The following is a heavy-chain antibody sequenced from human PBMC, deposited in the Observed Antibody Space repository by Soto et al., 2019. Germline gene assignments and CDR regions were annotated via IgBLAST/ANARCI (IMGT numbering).Heavy chain of an antibody. CDR2: VYYSGSS. Sequence: SETLSLTCTVSGDSISGGASFWSWIRQPPGKGLEWIANVYYSGSSYYNPSLKSRLTISVDTTKNQFSPQLKSMTAADTAVYYCAKLSCTSSTCYFPGWFDPWGQGTPVTVSS. V-gene: IGHV4-31*03. CDR3: AKLSCTSSTCYFPGWFDP. CDR1: GDSISGGASF. J-gene: IGHJ5*02. D-gene: IGHD2-2*01.